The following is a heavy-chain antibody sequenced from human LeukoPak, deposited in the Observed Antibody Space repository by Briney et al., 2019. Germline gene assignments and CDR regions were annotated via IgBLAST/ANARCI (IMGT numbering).Heavy chain of an antibody. D-gene: IGHD4-17*01. CDR3: ARFASDDYGDPGWFDP. CDR2: ISAYNGNT. CDR1: GYTFTTYN. Sequence: GASVKVSCKASGYTFTTYNINWVRQAPGQGLEWMGWISAYNGNTNYAQKLQGRVTMTTDTSTSTAYMELRSLRSDDTAVYYCARFASDDYGDPGWFDPWGQGTLVTVSS. J-gene: IGHJ5*02. V-gene: IGHV1-18*01.